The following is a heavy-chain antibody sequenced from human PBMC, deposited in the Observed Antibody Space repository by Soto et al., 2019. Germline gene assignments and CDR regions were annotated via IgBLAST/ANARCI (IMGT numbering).Heavy chain of an antibody. CDR3: ARKKYGSGSYCFDY. CDR2: IGGSSSTI. CDR1: GFTFSNYS. D-gene: IGHD3-10*01. J-gene: IGHJ4*02. V-gene: IGHV3-48*02. Sequence: GGSLRLSCAGSGFTFSNYSMNWVRQAPGKGLEWVSYIGGSSSTIYYADSVMGRFAISRDNAKNSLYLQMNSLRDEDTAVYYCARKKYGSGSYCFDYWGQGTLVTVSS.